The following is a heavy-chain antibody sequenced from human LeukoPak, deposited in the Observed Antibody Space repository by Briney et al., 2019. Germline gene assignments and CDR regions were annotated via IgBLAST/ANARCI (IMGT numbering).Heavy chain of an antibody. CDR2: INPNSGGT. Sequence: ASVKVSCKASGYTSTGYYMHWVRQAPGQGLEWMGWINPNSGGTNYAQKFQGRVTMTRDTSISTAYMELSRLRSDDTAVYYCARDILTGYPYWYFDLWGRGTLVTVSS. CDR1: GYTSTGYY. D-gene: IGHD3-9*01. V-gene: IGHV1-2*02. CDR3: ARDILTGYPYWYFDL. J-gene: IGHJ2*01.